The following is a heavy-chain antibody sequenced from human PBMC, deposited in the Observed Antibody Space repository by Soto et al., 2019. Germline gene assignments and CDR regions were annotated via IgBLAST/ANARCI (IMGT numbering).Heavy chain of an antibody. V-gene: IGHV3-23*01. CDR3: AKNLGFSYSYYFDY. Sequence: XVCLRLSFAACGFTFSSYAMSWVRQAPGKGLEWVSAISGSGGSTYYADSVKGRFTISRDNSKNTLYLQMNSLRAEDTAVYYCAKNLGFSYSYYFDYWGQGTLVTVSS. D-gene: IGHD2-15*01. CDR2: ISGSGGST. CDR1: GFTFSSYA. J-gene: IGHJ4*02.